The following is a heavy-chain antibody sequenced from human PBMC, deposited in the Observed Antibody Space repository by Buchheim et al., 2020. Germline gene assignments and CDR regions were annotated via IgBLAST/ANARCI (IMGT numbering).Heavy chain of an antibody. V-gene: IGHV3-23*01. Sequence: EVQLLESGGDLVQPGGSLRLSCAASGFTFTNYAMSWVRQAPGKGLEWVSGISTSGGSTYYADSVKGRFTISRDNSKNKLYLQMNSLRAEDTAVYYCAKDQEWELFGYFDYWGQGTL. CDR3: AKDQEWELFGYFDY. CDR2: ISTSGGST. J-gene: IGHJ4*02. D-gene: IGHD1-26*01. CDR1: GFTFTNYA.